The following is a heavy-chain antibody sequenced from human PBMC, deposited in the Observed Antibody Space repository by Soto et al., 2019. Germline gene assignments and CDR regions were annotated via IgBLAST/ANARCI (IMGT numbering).Heavy chain of an antibody. V-gene: IGHV4-30-2*01. CDR1: GGSISRGVYS. CDR2: IYHSGST. Sequence: SETLSLSCAVSGGSISRGVYSWIWIRQPPGKGLEWIGYIYHSGSTYYNPSLKSRVTISVDRSKNQFSLKLSSVTAADTAVYYCARGTIFGVVRYYFDYWGQGTLVTV. J-gene: IGHJ4*02. D-gene: IGHD3-3*01. CDR3: ARGTIFGVVRYYFDY.